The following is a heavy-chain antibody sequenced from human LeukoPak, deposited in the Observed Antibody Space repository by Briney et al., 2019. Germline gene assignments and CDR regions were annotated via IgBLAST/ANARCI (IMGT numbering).Heavy chain of an antibody. CDR1: GFTFSSYA. D-gene: IGHD6-13*01. CDR3: AKVNSWTPYYYYYMDV. Sequence: PGGSLRLSCAASGFTFSSYAMSWVRQAPGKGLEWVSAISGSGGGTYYADSVKGRFTISRDNSKNTLYLQMNSLRAEDTAVYYCAKVNSWTPYYYYYMDVWGKGTTVTVSS. CDR2: ISGSGGGT. J-gene: IGHJ6*03. V-gene: IGHV3-23*01.